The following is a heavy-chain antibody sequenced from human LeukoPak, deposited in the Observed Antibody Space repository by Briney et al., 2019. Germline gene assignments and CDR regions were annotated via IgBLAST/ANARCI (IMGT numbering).Heavy chain of an antibody. CDR1: GFTFNSYW. V-gene: IGHV3-74*01. CDR3: VSDLCGGDDQ. CDR2: IDEDGKTI. J-gene: IGHJ4*01. Sequence: GGSLRLSCAASGFTFNSYWMHWVRQAPGKGLVWVSRIDEDGKTIDYADSVKGRFTISGDNAKDTLHLQMSSLRDEDTAVYYCVSDLCGGDDQWGRGTLVTVSS. D-gene: IGHD2-21*02.